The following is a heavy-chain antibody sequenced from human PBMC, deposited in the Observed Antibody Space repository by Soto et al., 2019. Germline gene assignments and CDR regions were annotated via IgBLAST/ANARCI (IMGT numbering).Heavy chain of an antibody. CDR2: ISPDNGKT. D-gene: IGHD2-21*02. Sequence: ASVQVSLLSSLYFYTHYRMSWVRQPPCKGLGWMGWISPDNGKTKYAQNFQGRVTMTTDTSTYTAYMEVRSLRSDDPAVYYCARDFGGDLSAPEAVFDYWGQGTLVTVSS. CDR3: ARDFGGDLSAPEAVFDY. CDR1: LYFYTHYR. V-gene: IGHV1-18*04. J-gene: IGHJ4*02.